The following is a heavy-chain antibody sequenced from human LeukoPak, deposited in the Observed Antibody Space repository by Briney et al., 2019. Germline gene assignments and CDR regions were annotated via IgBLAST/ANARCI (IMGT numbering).Heavy chain of an antibody. D-gene: IGHD6-13*01. V-gene: IGHV4-34*01. CDR2: INHRGST. Sequence: SETLSLTCAVYGASFSDYYWSWIRQPPGKGLEWIGEINHRGSTIYNPSLKSRVTISVDTSQNHFSLKLTSVTAADTAVYYCARETAAAGRGGFDYWGQGTLVTVSS. CDR1: GASFSDYY. J-gene: IGHJ4*02. CDR3: ARETAAAGRGGFDY.